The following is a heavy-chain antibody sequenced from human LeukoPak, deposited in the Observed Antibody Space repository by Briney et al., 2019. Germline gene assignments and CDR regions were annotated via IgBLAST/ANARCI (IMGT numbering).Heavy chain of an antibody. CDR2: INHSGST. CDR3: ARGHSPVTTKVSYFQH. D-gene: IGHD4-17*01. Sequence: SETLSLTCAVYGGSFSGYYWSWIRQPPGRGLEWIGEINHSGSTNYNPSLKSRVTILVDTSKNQFSLKLSSVTAADTAVYYCARGHSPVTTKVSYFQHWGQGTLVTVSS. V-gene: IGHV4-34*01. CDR1: GGSFSGYY. J-gene: IGHJ1*01.